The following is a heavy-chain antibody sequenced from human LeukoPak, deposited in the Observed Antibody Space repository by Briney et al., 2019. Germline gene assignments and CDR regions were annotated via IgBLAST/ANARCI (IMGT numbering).Heavy chain of an antibody. D-gene: IGHD2-2*01. J-gene: IGHJ4*02. CDR2: IYPGDSDT. CDR1: GYSFNTYW. V-gene: IGHV5-51*01. Sequence: GESLKISCKGSGYSFNTYWIGWVRQMPGKGLEWMGIIYPGDSDTRYSPSFQGQVTMSADKSISTAYLQWSSLKASDTAMYYCARRQGCSSTACPPDYWGQGTLVTVSS. CDR3: ARRQGCSSTACPPDY.